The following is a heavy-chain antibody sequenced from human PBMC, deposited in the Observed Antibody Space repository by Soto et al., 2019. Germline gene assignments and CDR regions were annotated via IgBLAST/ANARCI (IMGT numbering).Heavy chain of an antibody. Sequence: GPLRVSYAVFWCTFVNYGMRRVRQAQGNGLEWVSAISGSGGSTYYADSVKGRFTISRDNSKNTLYLQMNSLRAEDTAVYYCAKDPRKYDILTGPLTGYWGQGTLVTVSS. V-gene: IGHV3-23*01. J-gene: IGHJ4*02. CDR2: ISGSGGST. CDR1: WCTFVNYG. D-gene: IGHD3-9*01. CDR3: AKDPRKYDILTGPLTGY.